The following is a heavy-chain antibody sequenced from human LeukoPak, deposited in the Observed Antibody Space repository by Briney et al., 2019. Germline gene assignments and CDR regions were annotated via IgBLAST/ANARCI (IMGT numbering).Heavy chain of an antibody. V-gene: IGHV3-9*01. D-gene: IGHD3-22*01. CDR1: GFTFDDYA. CDR2: ITWNSGSI. Sequence: GGSLRLSCAAFGFTFDDYAMHWVRQAPGKGLEWVAGITWNSGSINYADSVKGRFTISRDDAKSSLFLQMNNLRPEDTAFYFCAKDMFYSDSRAYFSRRGPSFDSWGQGTLVTVSS. J-gene: IGHJ4*02. CDR3: AKDMFYSDSRAYFSRRGPSFDS.